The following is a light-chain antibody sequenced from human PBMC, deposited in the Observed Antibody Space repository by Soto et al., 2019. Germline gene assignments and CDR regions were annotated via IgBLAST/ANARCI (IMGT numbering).Light chain of an antibody. CDR2: GAS. Sequence: EIVFTQSACTLSLSPGERAALSCRASQTVANNALAWYQQKPGQAPRLLIYGASTRATGMPARFSGSGSGTEFTLTISSLQSEDFAVYYCQQGGNWPLTFGQGTRLEIK. CDR3: QQGGNWPLT. V-gene: IGKV3-15*01. J-gene: IGKJ5*01. CDR1: QTVANN.